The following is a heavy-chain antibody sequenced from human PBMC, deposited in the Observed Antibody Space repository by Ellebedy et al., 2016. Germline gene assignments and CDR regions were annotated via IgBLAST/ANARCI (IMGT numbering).Heavy chain of an antibody. CDR3: TRVPNGSPSDF. D-gene: IGHD2-2*01. Sequence: SETLSLTCTVYGGSFSDLYWSWIRQPPGKGLEWIGEIFHSGSASYNPSLKSRVTISADTSKNQFSLKVTFVTAADTAMYYCTRVPNGSPSDFWGQGTLVTVSS. CDR1: GGSFSDLY. V-gene: IGHV4-34*12. CDR2: IFHSGSA. J-gene: IGHJ4*02.